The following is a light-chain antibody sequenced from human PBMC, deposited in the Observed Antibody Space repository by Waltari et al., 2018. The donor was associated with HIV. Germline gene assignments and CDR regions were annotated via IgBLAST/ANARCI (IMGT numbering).Light chain of an antibody. CDR3: QSYDSSLTGSV. Sequence: QSVLTQPPSVSGAPGQRVTFSCTGSSSNIGAGYDVHWYQQLPGTAPKLLIYGNTNRPAGVPDRFAGSKSGTSPSLAITGLQAEDEAEYYCQSYDSSLTGSVFGGGTKLTVL. CDR1: SSNIGAGYD. J-gene: IGLJ2*01. CDR2: GNT. V-gene: IGLV1-40*01.